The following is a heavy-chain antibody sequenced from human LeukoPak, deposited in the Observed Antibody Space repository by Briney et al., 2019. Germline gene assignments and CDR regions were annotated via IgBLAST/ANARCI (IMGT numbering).Heavy chain of an antibody. CDR2: ISGSGGST. V-gene: IGHV3-23*01. CDR1: GFTFSSYA. D-gene: IGHD3-10*01. CDR3: AKRELLLDDAFDI. J-gene: IGHJ3*02. Sequence: GGSLRLSCVASGFTFSSYAMSWVRQAPGKGLEWVSAISGSGGSTYYADSVKGRFTISRDNSKNTLHLQMNSLRAEDTAVYYCAKRELLLDDAFDIWGQGTMVTVSS.